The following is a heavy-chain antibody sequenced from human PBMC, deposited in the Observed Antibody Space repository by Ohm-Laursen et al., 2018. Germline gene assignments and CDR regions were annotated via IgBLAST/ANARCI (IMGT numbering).Heavy chain of an antibody. CDR3: VLYSSFSVS. CDR1: GYSINSGYY. D-gene: IGHD6-6*01. J-gene: IGHJ5*02. CDR2: IYHSGIT. Sequence: SDTLSLTCAVSGYSINSGYYWGWIRQPPGKGLEWIGSIYHSGITYYNPSLKSRVTISVDTSKNQFSLKLNSVTAADTALYYCVLYSSFSVSWGQGTLVTVSS. V-gene: IGHV4-38-2*01.